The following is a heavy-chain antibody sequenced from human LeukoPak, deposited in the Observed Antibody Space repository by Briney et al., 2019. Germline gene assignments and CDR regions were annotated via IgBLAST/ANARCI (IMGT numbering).Heavy chain of an antibody. CDR2: INPSGGST. V-gene: IGHV1-46*01. J-gene: IGHJ5*02. CDR3: AGRSTTAYNWFDP. CDR1: GYTFTSYY. D-gene: IGHD4-17*01. Sequence: ASVKVSCKASGYTFTSYYMHWVRQAPGQGLEWMGVINPSGGSTSYAQNFQGRVTMTRDTSTSTVYMELSSLRSEDTAVYYCAGRSTTAYNWFDPWGQGTLVTVSS.